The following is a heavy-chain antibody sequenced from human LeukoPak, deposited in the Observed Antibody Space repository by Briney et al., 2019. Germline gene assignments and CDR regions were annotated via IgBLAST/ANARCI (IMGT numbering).Heavy chain of an antibody. CDR3: ARDSGVGGYNPTVDY. V-gene: IGHV3-23*01. J-gene: IGHJ4*02. D-gene: IGHD5-24*01. Sequence: PGGSLRLSCAASGFTFSNYAMSWVRQAPGKGLEWVSGISGSGGNTYYADSVKGRFTISRDNSKTTLYLQMNSLRAEDTAVYYCARDSGVGGYNPTVDYWGQGTLVTISS. CDR1: GFTFSNYA. CDR2: ISGSGGNT.